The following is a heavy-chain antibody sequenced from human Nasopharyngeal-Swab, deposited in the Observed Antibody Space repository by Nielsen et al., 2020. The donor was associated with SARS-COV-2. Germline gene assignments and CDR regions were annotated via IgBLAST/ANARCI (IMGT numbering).Heavy chain of an antibody. D-gene: IGHD6-19*01. Sequence: ASVKVSCKASGYTFTSYYMHWVRQAPGQGLEWMGIINPSGGSTSYAQKFQGRVTMTRDTSTSTVYVELSSLRSEDTAVYYCARDLTNSIAVAGNYYYGMDVWGQGTTVTVSS. J-gene: IGHJ6*02. CDR1: GYTFTSYY. V-gene: IGHV1-46*01. CDR3: ARDLTNSIAVAGNYYYGMDV. CDR2: INPSGGST.